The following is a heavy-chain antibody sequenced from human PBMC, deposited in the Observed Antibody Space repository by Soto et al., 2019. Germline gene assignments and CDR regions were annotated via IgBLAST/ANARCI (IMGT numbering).Heavy chain of an antibody. CDR3: ARGRGSTGYLGREHYLDY. CDR2: IDIGGNT. J-gene: IGHJ4*02. CDR1: GFSVTNNY. Sequence: PGGSLRLSCAASGFSVTNNYMNWVRQAPGKGLEWVSIIDIGGNTYYADSVKDRFTISRDNSRNTLYLHMDSLRAEDTAVYYCARGRGSTGYLGREHYLDYWGQGTLVTVSS. D-gene: IGHD2-2*01. V-gene: IGHV3-66*01.